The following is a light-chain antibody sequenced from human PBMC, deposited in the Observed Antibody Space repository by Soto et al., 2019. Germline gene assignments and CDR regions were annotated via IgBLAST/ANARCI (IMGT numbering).Light chain of an antibody. V-gene: IGKV1-16*02. CDR3: QQYITYPFT. Sequence: DIQMTQSPSSLSASVGDRVTITCRASQDISNYLAWFQQKPGRPPKSLIYGASSLQSGVPTKFSGSGSGTDFTLTISSLQPEDFATYFCQQYITYPFTFGPGTKVDIK. CDR1: QDISNY. J-gene: IGKJ3*01. CDR2: GAS.